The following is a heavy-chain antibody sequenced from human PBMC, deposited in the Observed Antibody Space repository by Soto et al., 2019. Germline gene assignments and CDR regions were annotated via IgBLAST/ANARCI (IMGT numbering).Heavy chain of an antibody. CDR2: INHSGST. CDR1: GGSFRGYY. Sequence: PSETLSLTCAVYGGSFRGYYWSWIRQSPGKGLEWIGKINHSGSTNYNPSLKSRVTISVDTSRNQFSLKLSSVTAGDTAVYYCARGRIPLFGAVPDYFASWGQGTLVSGSS. V-gene: IGHV4-34*01. J-gene: IGHJ4*02. CDR3: ARGRIPLFGAVPDYFAS. D-gene: IGHD3-3*01.